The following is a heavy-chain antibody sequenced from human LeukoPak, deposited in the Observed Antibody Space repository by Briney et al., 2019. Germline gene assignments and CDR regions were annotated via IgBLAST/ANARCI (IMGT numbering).Heavy chain of an antibody. D-gene: IGHD6-13*01. J-gene: IGHJ4*02. CDR3: ARRAAGAGDFDY. CDR1: AGSISSSSNY. V-gene: IGHV4-39*01. CDR2: TFYSGST. Sequence: SETLSLTCTVSAGSISSSSNYWGWIRQPPGKGLEWIGSTFYSGSTYYNPFLKSRVAMSVDTSKNQFSLNLSSVTAADTAVYYCARRAAGAGDFDYWGQGTLVTVSS.